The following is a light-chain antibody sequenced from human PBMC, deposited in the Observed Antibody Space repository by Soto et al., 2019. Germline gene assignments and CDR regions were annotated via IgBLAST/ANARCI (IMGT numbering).Light chain of an antibody. CDR2: DAS. Sequence: EIVMTQSPATLSVSPGERATLSCRASQSVNSRLAWYQQKPDQAPRLLIYDASIRATGIPARFSGSGSGTEFTLTISSLQSEDFAVYYGQQYNNWPPLTFGGGTKVDI. J-gene: IGKJ4*01. V-gene: IGKV3D-15*01. CDR1: QSVNSR. CDR3: QQYNNWPPLT.